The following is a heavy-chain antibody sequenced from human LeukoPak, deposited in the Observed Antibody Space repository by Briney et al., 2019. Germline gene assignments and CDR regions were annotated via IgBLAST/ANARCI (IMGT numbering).Heavy chain of an antibody. CDR1: GTSFTSYY. J-gene: IGHJ4*02. CDR3: ARMTTGHDY. CDR2: VNHSGYT. V-gene: IGHV4-34*01. Sequence: PSETLSLTCSVSGTSFTSYYWSWIRQTPGKGLEWIGEVNHSGYTNMNPSLKSRVTISVDTSKNQFSLMMTSVTAADTAVYFCARMTTGHDYWGQGILVTVSS. D-gene: IGHD4-17*01.